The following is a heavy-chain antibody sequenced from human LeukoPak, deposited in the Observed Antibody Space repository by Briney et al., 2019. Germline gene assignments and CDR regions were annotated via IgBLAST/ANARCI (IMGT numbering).Heavy chain of an antibody. D-gene: IGHD2-2*01. J-gene: IGHJ6*02. CDR1: GHTFTSYD. Sequence: ASVKVSCKASGHTFTSYDINWVRQATGQGLEWMGWMNPNSGNTGYAQKFQGRVTMTRSTSISTAYMELSSLRSEDTAVYYCARGQDIVVVPAAKRYRYYGMDVWGQGTTVTVSS. V-gene: IGHV1-8*01. CDR2: MNPNSGNT. CDR3: ARGQDIVVVPAAKRYRYYGMDV.